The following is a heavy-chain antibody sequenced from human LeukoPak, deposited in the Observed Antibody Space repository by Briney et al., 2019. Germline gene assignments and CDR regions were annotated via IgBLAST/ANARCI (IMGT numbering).Heavy chain of an antibody. CDR1: GFTFSSYS. D-gene: IGHD3-10*01. Sequence: GGSLRLSCAASGFTFSSYSMNWVRQAPGKGLEWASSISSSSSYIYYADSVKGRFTISRDNAKNSLYLQMNSLRAEDTAVYYCARDARMVRGVIISPLGYWGQGTLVTVSS. CDR2: ISSSSSYI. CDR3: ARDARMVRGVIISPLGY. J-gene: IGHJ4*02. V-gene: IGHV3-21*01.